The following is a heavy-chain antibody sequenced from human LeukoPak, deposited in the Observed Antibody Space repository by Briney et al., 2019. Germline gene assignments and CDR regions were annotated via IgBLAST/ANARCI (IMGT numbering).Heavy chain of an antibody. CDR1: GYTFTSYY. Sequence: ASVKVSCKASGYTFTSYYMHWVRQAPGQGLEWMGIINPNGGSTSYAQKFQGRVTMTRDTSTSTVYMELSSLRSEDTAVYYCARDVRPSRRFGESFEWFDRWGQGTLVTVSS. CDR2: INPNGGST. J-gene: IGHJ5*02. CDR3: ARDVRPSRRFGESFEWFDR. V-gene: IGHV1-46*01. D-gene: IGHD3-10*01.